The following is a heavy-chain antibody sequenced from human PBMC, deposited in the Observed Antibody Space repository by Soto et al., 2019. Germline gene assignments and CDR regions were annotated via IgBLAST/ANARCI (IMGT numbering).Heavy chain of an antibody. Sequence: PGGSLRLSCAASGFTFSSYAMSWVRQAPGKGLEWVSAISGSGGSTYYADSVKGRFTISRDNSKNTLYLQMNSLRAEDTAVYYCAKGPIAARTAHYYYGMDVWGQGTTVTVSS. J-gene: IGHJ6*02. CDR1: GFTFSSYA. V-gene: IGHV3-23*01. CDR3: AKGPIAARTAHYYYGMDV. CDR2: ISGSGGST. D-gene: IGHD6-6*01.